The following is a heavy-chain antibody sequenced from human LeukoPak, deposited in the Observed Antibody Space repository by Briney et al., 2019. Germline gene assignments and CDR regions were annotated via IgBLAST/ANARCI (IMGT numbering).Heavy chain of an antibody. CDR1: GFTFSSYA. J-gene: IGHJ4*02. CDR3: AKVSGKSVVTPDY. Sequence: GGSLRLSCAASGFTFSSYAMSWVRQAPGKGLEWVSAISGSGGSTYYADSVKGRFTISRDNSKNTLYLQMNSLRAEDTAVYYCAKVSGKSVVTPDYWGQRTLVTVSS. D-gene: IGHD4-23*01. V-gene: IGHV3-23*01. CDR2: ISGSGGST.